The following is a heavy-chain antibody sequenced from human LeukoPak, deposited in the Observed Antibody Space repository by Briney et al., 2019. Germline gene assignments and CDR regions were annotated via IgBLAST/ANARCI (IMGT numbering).Heavy chain of an antibody. CDR3: ARDSYDYGDYANSFDY. J-gene: IGHJ4*02. V-gene: IGHV3-30*04. Sequence: PGGSLRLSCAASGFTFSSFAMHWVRQAPGKGLEWVAVISYDGDYKYYTDSVKGRFTISRDNSKNTVFLQMNSLTADETAVYYCARDSYDYGDYANSFDYWGQGILVTVSS. CDR2: ISYDGDYK. CDR1: GFTFSSFA. D-gene: IGHD4-17*01.